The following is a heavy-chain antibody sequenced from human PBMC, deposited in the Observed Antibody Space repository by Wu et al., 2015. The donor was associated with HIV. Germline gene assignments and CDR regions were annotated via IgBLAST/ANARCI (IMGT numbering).Heavy chain of an antibody. CDR1: GGTFTSYA. J-gene: IGHJ1*01. D-gene: IGHD2-21*01. Sequence: QVQLVQSGAEVKKPGSSVKVSCKASGGTFTSYAISWVRQAPGQGLEWMGGIIPIFGTPNYAQKFQDRVTITADKSTGAAYMELSGLRSEDTAVIFCTAHPRDMWSLGLPYWGQGTLVTVAS. CDR2: IIPIFGTP. CDR3: TAHPRDMWSLGLPY. V-gene: IGHV1-69*14.